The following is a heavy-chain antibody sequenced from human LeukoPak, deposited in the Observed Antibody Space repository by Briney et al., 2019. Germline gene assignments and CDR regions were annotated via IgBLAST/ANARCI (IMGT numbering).Heavy chain of an antibody. V-gene: IGHV3-30*18. CDR3: AKVMSLQNTFDY. J-gene: IGHJ4*02. Sequence: PGGSLRLSCAASGFTFSSYGMHWVRQAPGKGLEWVAVISYDGSNKYYADSVKGRFTISRDNSKNTLYLQMNSLRAEDTAVYYCAKVMSLQNTFDYWGQGTLVTVSS. CDR2: ISYDGSNK. D-gene: IGHD4-11*01. CDR1: GFTFSSYG.